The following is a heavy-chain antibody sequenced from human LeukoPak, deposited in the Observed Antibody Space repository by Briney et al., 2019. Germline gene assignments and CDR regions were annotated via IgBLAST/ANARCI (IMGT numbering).Heavy chain of an antibody. CDR3: ARDRLNGIPDY. CDR1: GGSFSSGGYY. D-gene: IGHD1-26*01. Sequence: PSETLSLTCTVSGGSFSSGGYYWSWIRQHPGKGLEWIGYIYYSGSTYYNPSLKSRVTISVDTSKNQFSLKLSSVTAADTAVYYCARDRLNGIPDYWGQGTLVTVSS. CDR2: IYYSGST. J-gene: IGHJ4*02. V-gene: IGHV4-31*03.